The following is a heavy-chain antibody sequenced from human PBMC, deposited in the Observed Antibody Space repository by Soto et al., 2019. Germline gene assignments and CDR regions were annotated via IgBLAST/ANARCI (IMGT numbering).Heavy chain of an antibody. V-gene: IGHV4-30-2*01. J-gene: IGHJ3*02. CDR1: GGPISSGGYS. D-gene: IGHD3-10*02. CDR2: IYHSGST. Sequence: SETLSLTCAVSGGPISSGGYSWSWIRQPPGKGLEWIGYIYHSGSTYYNPSLKSRVTISVDRSKNQFSLKLSSVTAADTAVYYCARDLMSDDAFDIWGQGTMVTVSS. CDR3: ARDLMSDDAFDI.